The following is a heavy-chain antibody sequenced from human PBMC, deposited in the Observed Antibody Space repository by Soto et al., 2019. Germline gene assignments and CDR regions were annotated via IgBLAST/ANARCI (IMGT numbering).Heavy chain of an antibody. CDR3: ARDLSAGAPAY. D-gene: IGHD1-26*01. CDR1: GYSFSSYR. Sequence: QVQLVQSGPEVKQPGASVKVSCKAFGYSFSSYRITWVRQAPGQGLEWMGWISGHSGNTQYAQKVQGRVTLTTDASTNTAYLGIRSLISDVTAVYYCARDLSAGAPAYWGQGSLVSVSS. J-gene: IGHJ4*02. V-gene: IGHV1-18*01. CDR2: ISGHSGNT.